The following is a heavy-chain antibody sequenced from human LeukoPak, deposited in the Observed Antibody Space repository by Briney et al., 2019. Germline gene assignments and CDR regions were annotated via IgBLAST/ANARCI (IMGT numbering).Heavy chain of an antibody. Sequence: ASVKVSCKAFGYSFINYGISWVRQAPGQGLEWMGWINTYNGHTTSAQKLQDRVTMTTDTYTTTAYMELRSLRSDDTAVYYCARDRSSLMVRGVFDVWGQGTTVIVS. D-gene: IGHD3-10*01. CDR1: GYSFINYG. V-gene: IGHV1-18*01. CDR2: INTYNGHT. J-gene: IGHJ6*02. CDR3: ARDRSSLMVRGVFDV.